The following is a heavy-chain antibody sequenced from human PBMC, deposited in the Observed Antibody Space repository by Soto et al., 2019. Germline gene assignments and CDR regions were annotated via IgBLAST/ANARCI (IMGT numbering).Heavy chain of an antibody. V-gene: IGHV4-39*07. CDR1: GGSIRSSNYY. CDR3: AKGRSYYYYYGVDV. CDR2: IYYSGST. J-gene: IGHJ6*02. Sequence: SETLSLTCTVSGGSIRSSNYYWGWIRQPPGKGLEWIGSIYYSGSTYYNPSLKSRVTISRDNSKNTLYLQMNSLRAEDTALYYCAKGRSYYYYYGVDVWGQGTTVTVSS.